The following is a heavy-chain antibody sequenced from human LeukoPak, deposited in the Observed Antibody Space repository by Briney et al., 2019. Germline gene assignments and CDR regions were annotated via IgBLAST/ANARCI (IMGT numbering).Heavy chain of an antibody. CDR3: ARGEGYSYSDDYYFFYMDV. J-gene: IGHJ6*03. D-gene: IGHD5-18*01. CDR2: IFYSGST. Sequence: SETLSLTCTVSGGSISTSNYYWGWIRQPPGKGLEWIGNIFYSGSTYYGPSLKSRLTISLDTSRNQFSLKLNSVTAADTAVYYCARGEGYSYSDDYYFFYMDVWGKGTTVTVSS. CDR1: GGSISTSNYY. V-gene: IGHV4-39*07.